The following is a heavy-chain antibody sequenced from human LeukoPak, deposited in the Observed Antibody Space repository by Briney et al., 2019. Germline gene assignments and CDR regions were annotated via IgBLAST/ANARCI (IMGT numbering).Heavy chain of an antibody. CDR2: FDPEDGET. Sequence: GASVTVSCTVSGYTLTELSMHWVRQAPGKGLEWMGGFDPEDGETIYAQKFQGRVTMTEDTSTDTAYMELSSLRSEDTAVYYCATGQDYGDHNWFDPWGQGTLVTVSS. CDR1: GYTLTELS. CDR3: ATGQDYGDHNWFDP. J-gene: IGHJ5*02. V-gene: IGHV1-24*01. D-gene: IGHD4-17*01.